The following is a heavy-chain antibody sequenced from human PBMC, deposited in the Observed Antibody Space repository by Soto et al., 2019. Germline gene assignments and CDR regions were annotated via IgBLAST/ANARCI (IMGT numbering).Heavy chain of an antibody. D-gene: IGHD3-22*01. CDR1: GFTFSSYV. CDR3: AKGERFDSSGYYYKDAFDI. CDR2: ISSTGGST. J-gene: IGHJ3*02. V-gene: IGHV3-23*01. Sequence: GGSLRLSCAASGFTFSSYVMSWVRQPPGKGLEWVSAISSTGGSTNYAASVKGRFTTSEDNSKNTVYMQMNSLRAEDTVVYYCAKGERFDSSGYYYKDAFDIWGQGTMVTVSS.